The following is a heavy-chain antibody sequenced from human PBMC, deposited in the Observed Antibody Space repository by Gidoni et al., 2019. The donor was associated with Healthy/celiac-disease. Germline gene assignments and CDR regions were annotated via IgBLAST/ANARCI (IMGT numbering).Heavy chain of an antibody. J-gene: IGHJ1*01. CDR3: AKDLRIVVVTGLFQH. V-gene: IGHV3-23*01. CDR1: GFTFSSYA. D-gene: IGHD2-21*02. CDR2: ISGSGGST. Sequence: EVQLLESGGGLVQPGGSLRLSCAASGFTFSSYAMSWVRQAPGKGLEWGSAISGSGGSTYYADSVKGRFTISRDNSKNTLYLQMNSLRAEDTAVYYCAKDLRIVVVTGLFQHWGQGTLVTVSS.